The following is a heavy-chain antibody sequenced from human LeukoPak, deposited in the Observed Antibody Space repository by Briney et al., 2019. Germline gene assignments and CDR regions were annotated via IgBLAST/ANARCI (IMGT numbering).Heavy chain of an antibody. J-gene: IGHJ3*02. CDR2: IYYSGST. Sequence: SETLSLTCTVSGGSVSSSSYYWGWIRQPPGKGPEWIGSIYYSGSTYYNPSLRSRVTISVDTSKNQFSLKLSSVTAADTAVYYCARHERALGAFDIWGQGTMVTVSS. V-gene: IGHV4-39*01. D-gene: IGHD6-25*01. CDR1: GGSVSSSSYY. CDR3: ARHERALGAFDI.